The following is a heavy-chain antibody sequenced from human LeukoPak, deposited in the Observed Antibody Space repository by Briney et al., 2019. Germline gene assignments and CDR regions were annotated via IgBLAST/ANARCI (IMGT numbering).Heavy chain of an antibody. CDR3: ARGHFSNCTNGVCPSPFDY. J-gene: IGHJ4*02. CDR2: MYYSGST. D-gene: IGHD2-8*01. CDR1: GGSIRSSSYY. Sequence: SETLSLTCSVSGGSIRSSSYYWGWIRQAPGKGLEWIGSMYYSGSTNYNPSLKSRVTISVDTSKNQFSLKLSSVTAADTAVYYCARGHFSNCTNGVCPSPFDYWGQGTLATVSS. V-gene: IGHV4-39*07.